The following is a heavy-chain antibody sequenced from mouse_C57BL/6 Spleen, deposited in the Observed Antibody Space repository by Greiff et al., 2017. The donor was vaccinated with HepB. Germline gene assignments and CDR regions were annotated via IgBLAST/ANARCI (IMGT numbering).Heavy chain of an antibody. CDR3: ARYYYGSSYGGDY. D-gene: IGHD1-1*01. CDR2: ISYDGSN. Sequence: DVQLQESGPGLVKPSQSLSLTCSVTGYSITSGYYWNWIRQFPGNKLEWMGYISYDGSNNYNPSLKNRISITRDTSKNKFFLKLNSVTTEDTATYYCARYYYGSSYGGDYWGQGPSVTVSS. V-gene: IGHV3-6*01. CDR1: GYSITSGYY. J-gene: IGHJ4*01.